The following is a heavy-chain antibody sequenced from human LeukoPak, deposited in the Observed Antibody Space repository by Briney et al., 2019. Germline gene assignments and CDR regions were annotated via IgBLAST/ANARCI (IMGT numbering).Heavy chain of an antibody. Sequence: SGTLSLTCTVSGYSISSGYYWDWIRQPPGKRLEWIGEIYHSGSTNYNPSLKSRVTISVDKSKNQFSLKLSSVTAADTAVYCCARKSGDRYYYYYMDVWGKGTTVTVSS. CDR2: IYHSGST. D-gene: IGHD7-27*01. CDR3: ARKSGDRYYYYYMDV. V-gene: IGHV4-38-2*02. J-gene: IGHJ6*03. CDR1: GYSISSGYY.